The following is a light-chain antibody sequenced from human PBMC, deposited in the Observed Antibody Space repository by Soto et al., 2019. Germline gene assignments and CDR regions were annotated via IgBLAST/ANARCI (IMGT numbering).Light chain of an antibody. V-gene: IGKV3-15*01. CDR2: DTS. Sequence: EIVMTQSPATLSVSPGERATLSCRASQSVSSNLAWYQQIPGQAPTLLIYDTSTRATGIPARFSGSGSGTEFTLTISSLQSEDFAVYYCQQYNNWSSITFGQGTRLEN. CDR3: QQYNNWSSIT. J-gene: IGKJ5*01. CDR1: QSVSSN.